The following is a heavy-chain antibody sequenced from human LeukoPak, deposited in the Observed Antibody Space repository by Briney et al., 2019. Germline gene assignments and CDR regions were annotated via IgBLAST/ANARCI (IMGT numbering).Heavy chain of an antibody. V-gene: IGHV3-7*01. CDR3: ASSTD. Sequence: GGSLRLSCAASGFTFSRYWMSWVRQAPGKGLEWVANIKQDGSEKYYVDSVKGRFTISRDNAKNSLYLQMNSLRAEDTAVYYCASSTDWGKGTTVTVSS. J-gene: IGHJ6*04. CDR2: IKQDGSEK. CDR1: GFTFSRYW. D-gene: IGHD4-17*01.